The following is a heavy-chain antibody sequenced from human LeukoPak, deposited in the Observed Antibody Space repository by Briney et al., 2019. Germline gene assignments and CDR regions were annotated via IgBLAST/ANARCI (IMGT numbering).Heavy chain of an antibody. V-gene: IGHV3-23*01. CDR3: ANIMSGYSYGTIDY. Sequence: GGSLRLSCAASGFTFSSYAMSWVRPAPGKGLDWVSAISGSGASPYYADSVKGRFTISRDNSKNTLYLQMNSLRVEDTAVYYCANIMSGYSYGTIDYWGQGNLVTVSS. D-gene: IGHD5-18*01. CDR1: GFTFSSYA. J-gene: IGHJ4*01. CDR2: ISGSGASP.